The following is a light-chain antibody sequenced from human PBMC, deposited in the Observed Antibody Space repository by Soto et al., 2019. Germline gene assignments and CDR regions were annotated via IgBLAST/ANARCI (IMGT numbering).Light chain of an antibody. CDR3: SSYTSSSHVV. J-gene: IGLJ2*01. Sequence: QSALTQPASVSGSPGQSITISCTGTSSDVGGYNYVSWYQQHPGKAPKLMIYDVSNRPSGASNRFSGSKSGNTASLTISGLQAEDEADYYCSSYTSSSHVVFGGGTKVTVL. V-gene: IGLV2-14*01. CDR2: DVS. CDR1: SSDVGGYNY.